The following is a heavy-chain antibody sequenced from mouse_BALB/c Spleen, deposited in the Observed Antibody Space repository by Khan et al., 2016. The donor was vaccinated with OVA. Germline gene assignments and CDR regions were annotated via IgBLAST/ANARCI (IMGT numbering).Heavy chain of an antibody. D-gene: IGHD2-14*01. CDR2: INTYTGEP. CDR1: GYTFTIYG. V-gene: IGHV9-3-1*01. J-gene: IGHJ4*01. CDR3: ARVGYNGTMDY. Sequence: QIQLVQSGPELKKPGEPVKISCKASGYTFTIYGMNWVRQAPGKGLKWMGWINTYTGEPTYADDFKGRFAFSLVTSASTAFLQINNLKNEDTATDFCARVGYNGTMDYWGQGTSVTVSA.